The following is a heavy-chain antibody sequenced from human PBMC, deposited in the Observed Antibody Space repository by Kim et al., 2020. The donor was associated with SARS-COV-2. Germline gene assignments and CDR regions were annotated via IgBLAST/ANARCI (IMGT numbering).Heavy chain of an antibody. CDR3: ARMAPEAGANWGDFDY. CDR1: GGSISSYY. J-gene: IGHJ4*02. CDR2: IYYSGST. D-gene: IGHD7-27*01. V-gene: IGHV4-59*08. Sequence: SETLSLTCTVSGGSISSYYWSWIRQPPGKGLEWIGYIYYSGSTNYNPSLKSRVTISVDTSKNQFSLKLSSVTAADTAVYYCARMAPEAGANWGDFDYWGQGTLVTVSS.